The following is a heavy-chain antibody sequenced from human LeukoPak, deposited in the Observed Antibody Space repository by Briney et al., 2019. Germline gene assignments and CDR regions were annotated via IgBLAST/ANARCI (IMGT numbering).Heavy chain of an antibody. D-gene: IGHD3-3*02. Sequence: SETLSLTCAVYGGSFSGYYWSWIRQPPRKGLEWVGEINHSGSTNYNPSLKSRVTISADTSKNKLSLKLSSVTAADTAVYYCARGPLGKSYSFFYMEVWGKGTTVTVSS. J-gene: IGHJ6*03. CDR3: ARGPLGKSYSFFYMEV. CDR2: INHSGST. CDR1: GGSFSGYY. V-gene: IGHV4-34*01.